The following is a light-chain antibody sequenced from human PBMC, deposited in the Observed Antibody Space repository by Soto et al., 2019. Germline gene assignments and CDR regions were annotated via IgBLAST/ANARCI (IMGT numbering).Light chain of an antibody. Sequence: DIRMTQSPSSLSASVGERATITCRASQNILFYLAWYQQKPGKAPKLLIYAASNWPTGVPTRFSGSGSGTEFTLTISSLQPEDFATYYCQQNYNTPVYSFGQGTKVEIK. V-gene: IGKV1-39*01. CDR2: AAS. J-gene: IGKJ2*01. CDR3: QQNYNTPVYS. CDR1: QNILFY.